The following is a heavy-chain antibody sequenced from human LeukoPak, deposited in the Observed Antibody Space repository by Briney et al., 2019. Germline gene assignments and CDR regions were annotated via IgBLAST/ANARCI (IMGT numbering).Heavy chain of an antibody. CDR3: AKDQGYSGSSQYDYYGMDV. V-gene: IGHV3-53*01. CDR2: IYSGGST. CDR1: GFTVSSNY. Sequence: GGSLRLSCAASGFTVSSNYMSWVRQAPGKGLEWVSAIYSGGSTYYADSVKGRFTISRDNSKNTLYLQMNSLRAEDTAVNYCAKDQGYSGSSQYDYYGMDVGGQGTTVTVSS. D-gene: IGHD1-26*01. J-gene: IGHJ6*02.